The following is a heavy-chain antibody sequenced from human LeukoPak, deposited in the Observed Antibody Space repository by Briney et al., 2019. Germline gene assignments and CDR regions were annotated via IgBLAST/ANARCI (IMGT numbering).Heavy chain of an antibody. CDR2: IYSGGST. D-gene: IGHD5-18*01. V-gene: IGHV3-53*01. Sequence: GGSLRLSCAASGFTVSSNYMTWVRQAPGKGLVWVSIIYSGGSTYYADSVKGRLTISRDSSKNMVNLQMNSLRAEDTAVYYCARGLVDTAMVSNYWGQGTLVTVSS. CDR1: GFTVSSNY. CDR3: ARGLVDTAMVSNY. J-gene: IGHJ4*02.